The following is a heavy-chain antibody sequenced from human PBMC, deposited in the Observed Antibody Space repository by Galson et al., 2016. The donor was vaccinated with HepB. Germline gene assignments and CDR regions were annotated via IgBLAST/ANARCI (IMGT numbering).Heavy chain of an antibody. CDR1: GFTFGNYA. D-gene: IGHD6-19*01. CDR3: AKDTVYTSGWGGLDY. Sequence: SLRLSCAVSGFTFGNYAMSWVRQAPGKGLEWVSSLSGSGGAAYYADSVRGRFTVSRDNSRNTLYLQMNSLTDEDTAVYYCAKDTVYTSGWGGLDYWGQGTLVTVSS. V-gene: IGHV3-23*01. CDR2: LSGSGGAA. J-gene: IGHJ4*02.